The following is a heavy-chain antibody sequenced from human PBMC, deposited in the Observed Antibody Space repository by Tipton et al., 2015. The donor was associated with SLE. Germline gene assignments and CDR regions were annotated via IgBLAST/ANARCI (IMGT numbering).Heavy chain of an antibody. CDR1: GGSFSGYY. CDR3: ARRKDLGYDYGDY. D-gene: IGHD4-17*01. V-gene: IGHV4-34*01. CDR2: INHSGST. J-gene: IGHJ4*02. Sequence: TLSLTCAVYGGSFSGYYWNWIRQPPGKGLEWIGEINHSGSTNYNPSLKSRVTISVDTSKNQFSLKLSSVTAADTAVYYCARRKDLGYDYGDYWGQGTLVTVSS.